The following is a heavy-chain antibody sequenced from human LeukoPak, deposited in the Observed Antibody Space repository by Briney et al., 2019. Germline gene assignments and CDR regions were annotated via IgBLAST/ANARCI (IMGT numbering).Heavy chain of an antibody. V-gene: IGHV4-39*07. Sequence: PSETLSLTCTVSGGSISSSSYYWGWIRQPPGKGLEWIGSIYYSGSTYYNPSLKSRVTISVDTSKNQFSLKLSSVTAADTAVYYCARDIAYYYDSSGNMGPWGQGTLVTVSS. CDR2: IYYSGST. D-gene: IGHD3-22*01. CDR3: ARDIAYYYDSSGNMGP. CDR1: GGSISSSSYY. J-gene: IGHJ5*02.